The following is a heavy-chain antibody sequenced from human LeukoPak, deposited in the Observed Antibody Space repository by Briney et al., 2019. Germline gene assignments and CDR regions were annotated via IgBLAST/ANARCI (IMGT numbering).Heavy chain of an antibody. CDR2: INPSGGST. D-gene: IGHD1-26*01. V-gene: IGHV1-46*01. J-gene: IGHJ3*02. Sequence: ASVKVSCKASGYTFTSYYMHWVRQAPGQGLEWMGIINPSGGSTSYAQKFQGRVTMTRDTSTSTVYMELSSLRSEDTAVYYCARAEISGSYYEDDALDIWGQGTMVTVSS. CDR3: ARAEISGSYYEDDALDI. CDR1: GYTFTSYY.